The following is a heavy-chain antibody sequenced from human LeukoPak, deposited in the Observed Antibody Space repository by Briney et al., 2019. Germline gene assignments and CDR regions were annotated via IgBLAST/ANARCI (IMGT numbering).Heavy chain of an antibody. J-gene: IGHJ4*02. D-gene: IGHD6-6*01. CDR2: VYYTGST. CDR3: ARHFAYSSSSYFDY. Sequence: SETLSLTCTVSGGSISSSSYYWGWIRQPPGKGLEWIGYVYYTGSTNYNPSLKSRVTMFEDKSKNQFSLRLYSVAVADTAVYYCARHFAYSSSSYFDYWGQGSLVTVSS. V-gene: IGHV4-61*05. CDR1: GGSISSSSYY.